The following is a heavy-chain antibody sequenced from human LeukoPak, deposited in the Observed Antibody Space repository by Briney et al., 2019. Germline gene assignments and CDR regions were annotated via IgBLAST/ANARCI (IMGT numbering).Heavy chain of an antibody. CDR3: ARTSGSGLVGGYFFDY. V-gene: IGHV4-34*01. CDR1: GGSFSGYY. Sequence: SETLSLTCAVYGGSFSGYYGGWMRQPPGKGRQWIGSIHHSGSTYYNPSLKSRVTISVDTSKNQFSLKLSSVTAADTAVYYCARTSGSGLVGGYFFDYWGQGTLVTVSS. D-gene: IGHD6-19*01. J-gene: IGHJ4*02. CDR2: IHHSGST.